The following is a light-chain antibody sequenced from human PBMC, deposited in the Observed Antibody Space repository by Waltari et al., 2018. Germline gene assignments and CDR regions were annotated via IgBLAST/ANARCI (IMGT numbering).Light chain of an antibody. Sequence: EIVMTQTPLSLSITPGEPASISCRSSQSLLDSDGKTYLHWYLQKPGQSPQLLIYGGSNRASGVPDRFSGSGSGTDFTLKVSRLEAEDVGFYHCVQAVAFPFTFGPGTKLDIK. J-gene: IGKJ3*01. CDR2: GGS. V-gene: IGKV2-40*01. CDR1: QSLLDSDGKTY. CDR3: VQAVAFPFT.